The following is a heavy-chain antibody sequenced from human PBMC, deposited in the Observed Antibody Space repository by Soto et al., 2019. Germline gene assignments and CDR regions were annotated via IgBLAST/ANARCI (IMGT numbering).Heavy chain of an antibody. V-gene: IGHV4-39*01. D-gene: IGHD2-21*02. CDR1: GGSMSSSSTYF. J-gene: IGHJ5*02. CDR3: ARHPSDFWFDP. CDR2: IYYSGST. Sequence: PSETLSLTCTVSGGSMSSSSTYFWGWIRQPPGKGLEWIGSIYYSGSTYYNPSLKSRVTVSVDTSKNQFSLKLSSVTAADTAVYYCARHPSDFWFDPWGQGTLVTVSS.